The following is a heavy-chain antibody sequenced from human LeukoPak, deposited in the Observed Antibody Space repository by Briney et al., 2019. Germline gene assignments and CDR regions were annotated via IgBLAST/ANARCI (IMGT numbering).Heavy chain of an antibody. V-gene: IGHV3-74*01. CDR2: IDNDGSTT. D-gene: IGHD6-19*01. CDR3: AKDLGVGSGWYGTYFDY. CDR1: GFTFSSYG. Sequence: GGSLRLSCAASGFTFSSYGMHWVRQAPGKGLVWVSRIDNDGSTTRYADSVKGRFTISRDNSKNTLYLQMNSLRAEDTAVYYCAKDLGVGSGWYGTYFDYWGQGTLVTVSS. J-gene: IGHJ4*02.